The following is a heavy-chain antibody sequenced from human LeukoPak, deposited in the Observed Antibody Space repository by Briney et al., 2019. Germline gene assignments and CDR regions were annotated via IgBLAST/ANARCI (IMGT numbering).Heavy chain of an antibody. D-gene: IGHD3-22*01. J-gene: IGHJ4*02. CDR3: ARQTRVYYDSSGYYYFDY. V-gene: IGHV1-2*06. CDR2: INPNSGGT. CDR1: GYTFTGYY. Sequence: ASVKVSCKASGYTFTGYYMHWVRQAPGQGLEWMGRINPNSGGTNYAQKFQGRVTMTRDTSISTAYMELSRLRSDDTAVYCCARQTRVYYDSSGYYYFDYWGQGTLVTVSS.